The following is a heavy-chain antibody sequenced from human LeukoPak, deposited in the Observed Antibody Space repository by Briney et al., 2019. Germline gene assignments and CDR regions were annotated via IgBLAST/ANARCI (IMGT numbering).Heavy chain of an antibody. CDR3: AKRAGDVDY. CDR1: GFTFSSNV. CDR2: ISDSGGNT. J-gene: IGHJ4*02. Sequence: GGSLRLSCEASGFTFSSNVMSWVRQAPGKGLEWVSVISDSGGNTKYADSVKGRFTISRDNSKNTLHLQMNSLRAEDTAVYYCAKRAGDVDYWGQGTLVTVSS. D-gene: IGHD3-16*01. V-gene: IGHV3-23*01.